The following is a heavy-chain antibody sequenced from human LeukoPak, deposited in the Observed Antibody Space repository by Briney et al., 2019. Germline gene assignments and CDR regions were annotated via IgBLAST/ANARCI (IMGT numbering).Heavy chain of an antibody. D-gene: IGHD3-10*01. V-gene: IGHV3-30*18. Sequence: PGGSLRLSCAGSGFTFSSYGMHWVRQAPGKGLEWVAVISYDGRNKYYGESVKGRFTISRDNSKNTLYLQMISLRAEDTAVYYCAKYDFGAGYGMDVWGQGTTVTVSS. CDR3: AKYDFGAGYGMDV. J-gene: IGHJ6*02. CDR1: GFTFSSYG. CDR2: ISYDGRNK.